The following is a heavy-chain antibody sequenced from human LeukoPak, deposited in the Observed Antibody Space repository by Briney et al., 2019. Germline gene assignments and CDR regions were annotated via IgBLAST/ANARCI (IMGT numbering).Heavy chain of an antibody. Sequence: GGSLRLSCAASGFTFSSYGMHWVRQAPGKGLEWVAFIRYDGSNKYYADSVKGRFTISRDNAKNSLYLQMNSLRAEDTAVYYCARVGRKSSWYVNAFDIWGQGTMVTVSS. CDR2: IRYDGSNK. V-gene: IGHV3-30*02. CDR3: ARVGRKSSWYVNAFDI. D-gene: IGHD6-13*01. CDR1: GFTFSSYG. J-gene: IGHJ3*02.